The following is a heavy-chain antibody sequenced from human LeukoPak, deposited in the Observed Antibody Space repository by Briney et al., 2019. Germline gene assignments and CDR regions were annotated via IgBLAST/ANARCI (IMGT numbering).Heavy chain of an antibody. J-gene: IGHJ4*02. CDR1: GFTFSSYG. Sequence: GGSLRLSCAASGFTFSSYGMHWVRQAPGKGLEWVAVIWYDGSNKYYADSVKGRFIISRDNSKNTLYLQMNSLRAEDTAVYYCAQSLAAAGTGYWGQGTLVTVSS. V-gene: IGHV3-33*01. CDR3: AQSLAAAGTGY. CDR2: IWYDGSNK. D-gene: IGHD6-13*01.